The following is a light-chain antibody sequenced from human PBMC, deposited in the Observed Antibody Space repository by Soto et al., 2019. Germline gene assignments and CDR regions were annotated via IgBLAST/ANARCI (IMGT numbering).Light chain of an antibody. CDR1: QSIDSW. J-gene: IGKJ1*01. Sequence: DIPMTQSPSTLSASVGDRVTITCRASQSIDSWLAWYQQKPGKAPNLLISKASSLKTGVPSRFSGSGSGTEFTLTISSLQPDDFATYYCQQYNSYSWTFGQGTKVEIK. CDR3: QQYNSYSWT. V-gene: IGKV1-5*03. CDR2: KAS.